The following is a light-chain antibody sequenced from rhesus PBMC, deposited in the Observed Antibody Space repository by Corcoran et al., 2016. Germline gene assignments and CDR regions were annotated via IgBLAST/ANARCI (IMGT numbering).Light chain of an antibody. CDR2: KAS. CDR3: QQYSSRPWT. J-gene: IGKJ1*01. Sequence: DIQMTQSPSSLSASVGDTVTITCRASQGISSWLAWYQQKPGKAPKLLIYKASSLQSGVPSRFSGSGSVTEFTLTISILQSEDFATYYCQQYSSRPWTFGQGTKVEIK. CDR1: QGISSW. V-gene: IGKV1-22*01.